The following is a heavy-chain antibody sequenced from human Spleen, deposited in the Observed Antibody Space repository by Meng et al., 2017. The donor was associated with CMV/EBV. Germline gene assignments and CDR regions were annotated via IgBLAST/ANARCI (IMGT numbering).Heavy chain of an antibody. CDR1: GFTFSSYG. V-gene: IGHV3-30*02. CDR2: IRSDGSKT. D-gene: IGHD1-14*01. CDR3: ARWEPDS. Sequence: GESLKISCAVSGFTFSSYGMQWVRQAPGKGLEWVAFIRSDGSKTWYADSVKGRFTISRDNSRNTLYLQMNSLRDEDTAVYYCARWEPDSWGQGTLVTVSS. J-gene: IGHJ5*01.